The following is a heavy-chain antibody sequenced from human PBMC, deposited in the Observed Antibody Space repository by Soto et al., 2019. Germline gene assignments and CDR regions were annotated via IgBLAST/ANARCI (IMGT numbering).Heavy chain of an antibody. CDR1: GFTFSTYG. CDR2: ISYDGSNK. D-gene: IGHD7-27*01. J-gene: IGHJ6*02. Sequence: QVQLVESGGGVVQPGRSLRLSCAASGFTFSTYGMHWVRQAPGKGLEWVAVISYDGSNKYYEDSVKGRVTLSRDNFKNTRYLQMNTLRAEDTGVYYWAKALLGPCRESCMYVWGQGTTVTVSS. V-gene: IGHV3-30*18. CDR3: AKALLGPCRESCMYV.